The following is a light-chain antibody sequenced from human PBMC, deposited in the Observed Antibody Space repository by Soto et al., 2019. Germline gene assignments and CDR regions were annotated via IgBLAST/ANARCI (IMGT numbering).Light chain of an antibody. V-gene: IGLV2-23*01. CDR3: CSYAGGTSWV. Sequence: QSALTQPASVSGSPGQSITISCTGTSSDVGSYILVSWYQQHPGEVPKLIIYEASERPSGVSTRFSGSKSDNTASLTISGLQAEDEAEYFCCSYAGGTSWVFGGGTKLTVL. J-gene: IGLJ3*02. CDR2: EAS. CDR1: SSDVGSYIL.